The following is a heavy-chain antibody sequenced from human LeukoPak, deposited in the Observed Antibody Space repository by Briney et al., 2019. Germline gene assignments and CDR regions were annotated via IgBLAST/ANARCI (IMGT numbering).Heavy chain of an antibody. CDR2: IKSDGST. CDR1: GFTFSIYW. J-gene: IGHJ1*01. D-gene: IGHD3-22*01. Sequence: GGSLRLSCAASGFTFSIYWMHWVRQAPAKGLVWVSRIKSDGSTRYADSVKGRFTISRDNTKDTVSLQTKSLRAEDTGVYYCARAPSEIGGYYPEYFRHWGQGTLVTVSP. V-gene: IGHV3-74*01. CDR3: ARAPSEIGGYYPEYFRH.